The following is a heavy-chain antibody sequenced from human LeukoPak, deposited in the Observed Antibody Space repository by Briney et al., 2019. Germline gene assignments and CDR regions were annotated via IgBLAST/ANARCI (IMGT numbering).Heavy chain of an antibody. D-gene: IGHD5-24*01. CDR1: GFTFSSYG. CDR3: APQMATMRTPFDY. J-gene: IGHJ4*02. Sequence: PGGSLRLSCEASGFTFSSYGMHWVRQAPGKGLEWVAVISYDGSNKYYADSVKGRFTISRDNSKNTLYLQMNSLRAEDTAVYYCAPQMATMRTPFDYWGQGTLVTVSS. CDR2: ISYDGSNK. V-gene: IGHV3-30*03.